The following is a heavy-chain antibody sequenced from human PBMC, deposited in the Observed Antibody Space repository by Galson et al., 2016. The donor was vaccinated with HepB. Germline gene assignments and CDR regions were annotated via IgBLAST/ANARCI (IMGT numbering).Heavy chain of an antibody. D-gene: IGHD1-26*01. CDR3: ARTLMGATNYFDY. V-gene: IGHV2-70*01. J-gene: IGHJ4*02. CDR2: IDWDDDK. Sequence: PALVKPTQTLTLTCTFSGFSLSSTGVCVSWIRQPPGKALEWLALIDWDDDKYYSTSLKTRLTISKDTSKNQVVLTMTNMDPVNTATYYCARTLMGATNYFDYWGQGTLVTVSS. CDR1: GFSLSSTGVC.